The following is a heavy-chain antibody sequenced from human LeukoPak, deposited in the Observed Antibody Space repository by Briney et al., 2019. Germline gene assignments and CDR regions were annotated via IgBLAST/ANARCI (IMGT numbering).Heavy chain of an antibody. CDR2: ISGDGGST. J-gene: IGHJ6*02. Sequence: GGSLRLSCAASGFTFDDYAMHWVRQAPGKGLEWVSLISGDGGSTYYADSVKGRFTISRDNSKNSLYLQMNSLRTEDTALYYCAKDNRITMVRGVLDVWGQGTTVTVSS. CDR1: GFTFDDYA. CDR3: AKDNRITMVRGVLDV. V-gene: IGHV3-43*02. D-gene: IGHD3-10*01.